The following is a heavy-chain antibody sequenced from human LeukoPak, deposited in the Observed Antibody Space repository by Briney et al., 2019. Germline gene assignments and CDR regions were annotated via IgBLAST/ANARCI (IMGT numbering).Heavy chain of an antibody. CDR1: GFTFSSYG. CDR3: AKDFARTGTTNYFDY. D-gene: IGHD1-7*01. CDR2: IRYDGSNK. V-gene: IGHV3-30*02. Sequence: GGSLRLSCAASGFTFSSYGMHWVRQGPGKGLEWVAFIRYDGSNKYYADSVKGRFTISRDNSKNTLYLQMNSLRAEDTAVYYCAKDFARTGTTNYFDYWGQGTLVTVSS. J-gene: IGHJ4*02.